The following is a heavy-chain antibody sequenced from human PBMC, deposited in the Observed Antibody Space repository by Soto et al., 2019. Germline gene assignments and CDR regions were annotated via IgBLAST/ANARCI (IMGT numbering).Heavy chain of an antibody. CDR3: ARGVVPKNWFDP. CDR1: GGTFSSYA. D-gene: IGHD2-15*01. V-gene: IGHV1-69*13. CDR2: IIPIFGTA. Sequence: ASVKVSFKASGGTFSSYAISWVRQAPGQGLEWMGGIIPIFGTANYTQKFQGRVTITADESTSTAYMELSSLRSEDTAVYYCARGVVPKNWFDPWGQGTLVTVSS. J-gene: IGHJ5*02.